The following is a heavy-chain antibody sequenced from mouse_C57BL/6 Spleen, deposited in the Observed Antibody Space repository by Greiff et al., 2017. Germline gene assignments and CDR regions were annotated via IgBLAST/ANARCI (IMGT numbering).Heavy chain of an antibody. D-gene: IGHD1-1*01. J-gene: IGHJ4*01. CDR1: GFTFSSYT. CDR3: ARQGFYYYGSSYAMDY. CDR2: ISGGGGNT. Sequence: EVMLVESGGGLVKPGGSLKLSCAASGFTFSSYTMSWVRQTPEKRLEWVATISGGGGNTYYPDSVKGRFTISRDYAKNTLYRQMSSLRSEDTALYYCARQGFYYYGSSYAMDYWGQGTSVTVSS. V-gene: IGHV5-9*01.